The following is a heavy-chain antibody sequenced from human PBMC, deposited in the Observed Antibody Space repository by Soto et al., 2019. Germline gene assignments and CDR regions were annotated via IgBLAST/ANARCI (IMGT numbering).Heavy chain of an antibody. CDR1: GYTFTCYY. V-gene: IGHV1-2*04. Sequence: ASVKGSCKASGYTFTCYYMHWVRQAPGQGLEWMGWINPNSGGTNYAQKFQGWVTMTRDTSISTAYMELSRLRSDDTAVYYCARGKLSGSYFVPVPHYNWFDPWGQGTLVTVSS. D-gene: IGHD1-26*01. J-gene: IGHJ5*02. CDR3: ARGKLSGSYFVPVPHYNWFDP. CDR2: INPNSGGT.